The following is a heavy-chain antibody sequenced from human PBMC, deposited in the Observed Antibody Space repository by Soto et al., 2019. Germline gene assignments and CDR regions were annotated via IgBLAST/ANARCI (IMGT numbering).Heavy chain of an antibody. CDR2: LSGSGDST. V-gene: IGHV3-23*01. Sequence: QLLESGGGLVQPGGSLRLSCAVSGFSVSGNVVAWVRQAPGKGLEWVSTLSGSGDSTYFADSVRGRFTISRDSSKNTVYLQMNSLRVEDTAIYFCAKDEVAVARGVTIYYMDVWGKGTTVTVSS. CDR3: AKDEVAVARGVTIYYMDV. CDR1: GFSVSGNV. D-gene: IGHD3-10*01. J-gene: IGHJ6*03.